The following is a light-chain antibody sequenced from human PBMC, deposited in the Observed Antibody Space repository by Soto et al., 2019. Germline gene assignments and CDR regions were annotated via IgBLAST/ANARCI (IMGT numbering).Light chain of an antibody. CDR1: SSDVGGYNY. Sequence: QSALTQPASVSGSPGQSITISCTGTSSDVGGYNYVSWYQQHPGKAPKLMIYDVSNRPSGVSNRFSGSKSGNTAPLTISGLQAEDEADYYCSSYTSSSTLEVFGGGTKLPVL. J-gene: IGLJ2*01. CDR2: DVS. CDR3: SSYTSSSTLEV. V-gene: IGLV2-14*01.